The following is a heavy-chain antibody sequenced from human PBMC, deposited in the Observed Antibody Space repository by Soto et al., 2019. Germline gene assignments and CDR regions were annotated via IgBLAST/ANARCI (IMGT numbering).Heavy chain of an antibody. V-gene: IGHV5-51*01. CDR1: GYTFAGYW. CDR2: IYPSDSDT. J-gene: IGHJ4*02. Sequence: AESRKISWQVSGYTFAGYWIALVRQMPGKGLELMGIIYPSDSDTRYRPSFQGQVTISADKSISSAYLQWSSLRASDTAMYYCARGGVSTRTFDYWGQGTPVTVSS. D-gene: IGHD3-3*01. CDR3: ARGGVSTRTFDY.